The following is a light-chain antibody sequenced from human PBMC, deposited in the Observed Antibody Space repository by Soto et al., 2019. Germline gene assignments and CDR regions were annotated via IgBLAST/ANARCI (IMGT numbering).Light chain of an antibody. V-gene: IGLV1-40*01. CDR2: GNS. CDR3: QSYDSSLSGYV. Sequence: QSVLTQPPSVSGAPGQRVTISCTGSSSNIGAGYDVHWYQQLPGKAPKLLIYGNSNRPSGVPDRFSGSKSGTSASLAITGLQAEDEADYYGQSYDSSLSGYVFGTGTKVTVL. CDR1: SSNIGAGYD. J-gene: IGLJ1*01.